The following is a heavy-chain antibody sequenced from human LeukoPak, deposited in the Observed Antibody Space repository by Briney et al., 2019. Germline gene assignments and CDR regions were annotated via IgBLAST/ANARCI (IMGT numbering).Heavy chain of an antibody. D-gene: IGHD5-12*01. CDR1: GYTFTTYW. V-gene: IGHV5-51*01. Sequence: GESLKISCKGSGYTFTTYWIGWVRQMPGKGLEWMGIIYHGDSDTRYSPSFQGQVTISADKSISTAYLQWSSLKASDTAMYYCARLDVSGYSGYPRAFDIWGQGTMVTVSS. J-gene: IGHJ3*02. CDR3: ARLDVSGYSGYPRAFDI. CDR2: IYHGDSDT.